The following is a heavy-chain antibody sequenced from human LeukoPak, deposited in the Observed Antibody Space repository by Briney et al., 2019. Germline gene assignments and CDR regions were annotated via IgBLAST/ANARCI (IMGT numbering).Heavy chain of an antibody. D-gene: IGHD5-24*01. J-gene: IGHJ4*02. V-gene: IGHV3-74*01. CDR1: GFTFSSYW. CDR2: ISSDGSST. Sequence: PGGSLRLSCAAAGFTFSSYWMDWVRQGPGKGLVWVSRISSDGSSTEYADSVKGRFTISRDNAKNTLYLQMNSLRAEDTAVYYCARIGGSNDFDYWGQGTLVTVSS. CDR3: ARIGGSNDFDY.